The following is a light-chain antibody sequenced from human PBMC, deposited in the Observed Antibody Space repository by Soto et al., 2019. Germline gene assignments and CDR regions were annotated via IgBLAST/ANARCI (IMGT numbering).Light chain of an antibody. CDR3: CSSTGSHTWV. Sequence: QSVLTQPASVTGSPGQSITISCTGTSSDLGSYTLVSWYQQHPGKAPKVIIYEGNQRPSGVSIRFSGSRSGNTASLTISCLQAEDDAHYYCCSSTGSHTWVVGGGTKVTVL. V-gene: IGLV2-23*01. CDR2: EGN. CDR1: SSDLGSYTL. J-gene: IGLJ3*02.